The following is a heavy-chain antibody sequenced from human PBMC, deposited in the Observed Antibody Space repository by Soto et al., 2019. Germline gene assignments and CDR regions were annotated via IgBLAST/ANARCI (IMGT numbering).Heavy chain of an antibody. CDR1: GFTFSSYW. CDR3: ARVLSPLPNWGSWDY. CDR2: IKQDGSEK. Sequence: GGSLRLSCAASGFTFSSYWMSWVRQAPGKGLEWVANIKQDGSEKYYVDSVKGRFTISRDNAKNSLYLQMNSLRAEDTAVYYCARVLSPLPNWGSWDYWVLGTLVTVSS. V-gene: IGHV3-7*03. J-gene: IGHJ4*02. D-gene: IGHD7-27*01.